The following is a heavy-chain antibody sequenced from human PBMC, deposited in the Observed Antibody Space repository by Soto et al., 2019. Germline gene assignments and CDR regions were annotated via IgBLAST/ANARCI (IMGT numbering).Heavy chain of an antibody. J-gene: IGHJ6*02. CDR2: INSDGSST. Sequence: GGSLRLSCVASGFTFNTYWMHWVRQAPGKGLVWVSRINSDGSSTSCADSVKGRFTISRDNAKNTVYLQMNGLSGEDTALYYCARGLKNYYGMDVWGQGTTVTVSS. V-gene: IGHV3-74*01. CDR3: ARGLKNYYGMDV. CDR1: GFTFNTYW.